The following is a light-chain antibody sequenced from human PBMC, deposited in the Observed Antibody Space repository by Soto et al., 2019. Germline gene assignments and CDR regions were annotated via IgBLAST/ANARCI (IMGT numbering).Light chain of an antibody. V-gene: IGLV2-14*01. CDR3: SSYTSSSTLYV. CDR1: SSDVGGYNY. CDR2: DVS. Sequence: PALTQPASGTGSPGQSSTISYTGTSSDVGGYNYVSWYQQHPGKAPKLMIYDVSNRPSGVSNRFSGSKSGNTASLTISGLQAEDEADYYCSSYTSSSTLYVFGTGTKVTVL. J-gene: IGLJ1*01.